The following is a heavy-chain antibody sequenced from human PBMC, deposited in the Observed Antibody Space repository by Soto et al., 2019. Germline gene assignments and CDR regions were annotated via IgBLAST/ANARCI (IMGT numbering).Heavy chain of an antibody. V-gene: IGHV1-3*01. J-gene: IGHJ6*02. Sequence: ASVKVSCKASGYTFTSYAMHWVRQAPGQRLEWMGWINAGNGNTKYSQKFQGRVTITRDTSASTAYMELSSLRSEDTAVYYCARSNYDFWSGPGNYYGMDVWGQWTTVTVSS. CDR2: INAGNGNT. CDR3: ARSNYDFWSGPGNYYGMDV. CDR1: GYTFTSYA. D-gene: IGHD3-3*01.